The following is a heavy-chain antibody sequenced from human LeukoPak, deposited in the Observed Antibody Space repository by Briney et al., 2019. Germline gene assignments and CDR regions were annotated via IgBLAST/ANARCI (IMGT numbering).Heavy chain of an antibody. CDR2: IYYSGST. D-gene: IGHD5-12*01. CDR3: ARVPLRGYAYFDY. CDR1: GGSISSYY. V-gene: IGHV4-59*01. J-gene: IGHJ4*02. Sequence: SETLSLTCTVSGGSISSYYWSWIRQPPGKGLEWIGYIYYSGSTNYNPSLKSRVTISVDTSKNQFSLKLSSVTAADTAVYYCARVPLRGYAYFDYWGQGTLVTVSS.